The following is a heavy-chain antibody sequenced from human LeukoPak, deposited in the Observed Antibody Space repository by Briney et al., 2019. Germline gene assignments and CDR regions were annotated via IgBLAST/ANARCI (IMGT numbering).Heavy chain of an antibody. CDR2: INAGNGNT. CDR3: AREGYSSGWYEY. J-gene: IGHJ4*02. Sequence: ASVKVSCKASGYTFANYAMHWVRQAPGQRLEWMGWINAGNGNTKYSQKFQGRVTITRDTSASTAYMELSSLRSEDTAVYYCAREGYSSGWYEYWGQGTLVTVSS. V-gene: IGHV1-3*01. CDR1: GYTFANYA. D-gene: IGHD6-19*01.